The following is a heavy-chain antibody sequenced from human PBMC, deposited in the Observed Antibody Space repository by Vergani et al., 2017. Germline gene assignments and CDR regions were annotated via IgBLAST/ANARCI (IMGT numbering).Heavy chain of an antibody. CDR1: GFTFSSYA. V-gene: IGHV3-23*01. D-gene: IGHD1-7*01. Sequence: EVQLLESGGGLVQPGGSLRLSCAASGFTFSSYAMSWVRQAPGKGLEWVSAISGSGGSTYYADSVKGRFTISRDNSKNTLYLQMNSLRAEDTAVYYCARGFQLELRPTWFDPWGQGTLVTVSS. CDR3: ARGFQLELRPTWFDP. J-gene: IGHJ5*02. CDR2: ISGSGGST.